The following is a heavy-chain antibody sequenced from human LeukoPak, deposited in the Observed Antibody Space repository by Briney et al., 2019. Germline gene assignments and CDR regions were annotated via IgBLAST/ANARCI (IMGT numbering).Heavy chain of an antibody. CDR3: ARDSGIAARPGAFDI. CDR1: GYTFTSYG. Sequence: ASVNVSCKASGYTFTSYGISWVRQAPGQGLEWMGWITTYNANTKYAQKLQGRVTMTTDTSTSTAYMELRSLRSDDTAVYYCARDSGIAARPGAFDIWGQGTMVTVSS. D-gene: IGHD6-6*01. V-gene: IGHV1-18*01. CDR2: ITTYNANT. J-gene: IGHJ3*02.